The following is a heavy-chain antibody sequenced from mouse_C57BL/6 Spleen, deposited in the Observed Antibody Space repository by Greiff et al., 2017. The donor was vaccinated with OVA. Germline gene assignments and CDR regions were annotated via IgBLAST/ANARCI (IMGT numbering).Heavy chain of an antibody. CDR2: INTSNGGT. Sequence: QVHVKQPGTGLVQPGASVKLSCKASGYTFTSYGMHWVKQRPGQGLEWIGNINTSNGGTNYNDKFKSKATMTLDKSSSTAYMQSSRLTSEDSAVYYCAREEMGPWYFDVWGTGTTVTVSS. CDR3: AREEMGPWYFDV. V-gene: IGHV1-53*01. CDR1: GYTFTSYG. D-gene: IGHD2-3*01. J-gene: IGHJ1*03.